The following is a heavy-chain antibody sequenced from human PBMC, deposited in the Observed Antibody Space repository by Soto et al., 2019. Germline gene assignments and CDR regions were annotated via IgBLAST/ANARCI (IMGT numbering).Heavy chain of an antibody. CDR3: ARGVATIGP. CDR1: GDSISSYY. CDR2: IYYSGST. Sequence: SETLSLTCTVSGDSISSYYWSWIRQPPGKGLEWIGYIYYSGSTNYNPSLKSRVTISVDTSKNQFSLKLTSVTAADTAVYYCARGVATIGPWGQGTLVTVSS. V-gene: IGHV4-59*01. J-gene: IGHJ5*02. D-gene: IGHD5-12*01.